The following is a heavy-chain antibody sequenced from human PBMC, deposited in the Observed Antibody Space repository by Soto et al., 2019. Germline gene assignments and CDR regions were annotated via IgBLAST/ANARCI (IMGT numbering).Heavy chain of an antibody. J-gene: IGHJ4*02. V-gene: IGHV1-46*01. CDR2: INPNGGTA. D-gene: IGHD2-21*02. Sequence: QVQLVQSGAEVKKPGASVKVSCKASGYPFTTYYLHWVRQAPGQGLEWMGIINPNGGTAGYAQKFQGRVTMTRDTSTSTVHMELSSLTSEDTAVYYCARDLSVGLAVTSPLYWGQGTLVTVSS. CDR1: GYPFTTYY. CDR3: ARDLSVGLAVTSPLY.